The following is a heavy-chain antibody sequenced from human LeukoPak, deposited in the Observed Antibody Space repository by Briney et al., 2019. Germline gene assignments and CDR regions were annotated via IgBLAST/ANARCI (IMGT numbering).Heavy chain of an antibody. CDR3: ARDEGWFDP. Sequence: KPSEPLSLTCTVSGGSISSYYWSWIRQPPGKGLEWIGYIYYSGSTNYNPSLKSRVTISVDTSKNQFSLKLSSVTAADTAVYYCARDEGWFDPWGQGTLVTVSS. CDR2: IYYSGST. V-gene: IGHV4-59*01. J-gene: IGHJ5*02. CDR1: GGSISSYY.